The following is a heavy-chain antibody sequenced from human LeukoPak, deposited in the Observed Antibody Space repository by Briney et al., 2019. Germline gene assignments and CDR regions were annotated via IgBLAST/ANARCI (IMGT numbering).Heavy chain of an antibody. CDR2: IYYSGST. V-gene: IGHV4-31*03. J-gene: IGHJ6*04. CDR3: ARGAREVRRYGMDV. D-gene: IGHD3-10*01. CDR1: GGSISSGGYY. Sequence: SETLSLTCTVSGGSISSGGYYWSWIRQLPGKGLEWIGYIYYSGSTYYNPSLKSRVTISVDTSKNQFSLKLSSVTAADTAVYYCARGAREVRRYGMDVRGKGTTVTVSS.